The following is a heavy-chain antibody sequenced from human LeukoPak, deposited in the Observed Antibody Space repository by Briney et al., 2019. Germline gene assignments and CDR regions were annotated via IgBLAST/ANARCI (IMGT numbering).Heavy chain of an antibody. CDR1: GFTFDDYG. J-gene: IGHJ6*03. CDR2: INWNGGST. D-gene: IGHD2-15*01. Sequence: GGSLRLSCAASGFTFDDYGMSWVRQAPGKGLEWVSGINWNGGSTGYEDSVKGRFTISRDNAKNSLYLQMNSLRAQDTALYYCATARLRSGGSYYYMSVEARETTVTVSS. V-gene: IGHV3-20*04. CDR3: ATARLRSGGSYYYMSV.